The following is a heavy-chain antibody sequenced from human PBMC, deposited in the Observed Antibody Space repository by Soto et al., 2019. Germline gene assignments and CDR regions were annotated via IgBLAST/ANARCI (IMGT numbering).Heavy chain of an antibody. V-gene: IGHV3-30*03. Sequence: QVQLVESGGGVVQPGRSLRLSCAASGFTFSSYGMHWVRQAPGKGLEWVAVISYDGSNKYYADSVKGRFTISRDKSKNTLYLQMNSLRAEDTAVYYCAIYSSGWYPLDYWGQGTLVTVSS. CDR2: ISYDGSNK. CDR3: AIYSSGWYPLDY. J-gene: IGHJ4*02. D-gene: IGHD6-19*01. CDR1: GFTFSSYG.